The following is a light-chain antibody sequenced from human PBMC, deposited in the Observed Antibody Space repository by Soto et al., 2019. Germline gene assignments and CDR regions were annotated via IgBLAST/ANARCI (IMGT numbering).Light chain of an antibody. CDR1: SSNIGSNT. V-gene: IGLV1-44*01. CDR3: AAWDDSLNAVV. J-gene: IGLJ2*01. Sequence: QSVLTQPPSASGTPGQRVTISCSGSSSNIGSNTVNWYQQFPATAPKLLIYSNNQRPSGGPDRFSGSKSGTSASMAISGLQSEDEADYYCAAWDDSLNAVVFGGGTKLTVL. CDR2: SNN.